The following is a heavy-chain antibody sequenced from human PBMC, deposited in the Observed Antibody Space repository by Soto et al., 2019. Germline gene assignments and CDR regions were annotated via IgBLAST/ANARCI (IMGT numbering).Heavy chain of an antibody. CDR1: GVTVSSNY. V-gene: IGHV3-66*04. CDR3: ARHGYQYGGGYFDY. CDR2: IYSGGST. D-gene: IGHD5-18*01. J-gene: IGHJ4*02. Sequence: EVQLVESGGGLVQSGGSLRLSCAASGVTVSSNYMNWVRQAPGKGLEWVSVIYSGGSTYYADSVKGRFTISRDNSKNTRYLRIDILRDENTAVYYSARHGYQYGGGYFDYGGKGPLFPVPS.